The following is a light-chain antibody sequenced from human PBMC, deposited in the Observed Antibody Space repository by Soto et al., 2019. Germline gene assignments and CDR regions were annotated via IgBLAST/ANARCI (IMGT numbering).Light chain of an antibody. CDR3: QQYYSYPRT. CDR2: AAS. J-gene: IGKJ1*01. Sequence: PSSLYASTEKRVNINCRASQGISSYLAWYQQKPGKAPKLLIYAASTLQSGVPSRFSGSGSGTDFTLTISCLQSEDFATYYCQQYYSYPRTFGQVT. CDR1: QGISSY. V-gene: IGKV1-8*01.